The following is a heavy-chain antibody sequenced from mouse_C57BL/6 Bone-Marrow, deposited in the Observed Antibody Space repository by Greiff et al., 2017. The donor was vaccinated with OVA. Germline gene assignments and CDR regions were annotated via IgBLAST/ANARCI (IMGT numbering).Heavy chain of an antibody. V-gene: IGHV1-76*01. CDR2: IYPGSGNT. CDR1: GYTFTDYY. J-gene: IGHJ3*01. D-gene: IGHD2-1*01. Sequence: VQLQQSGAELVRPGASVKLSCKASGYTFTDYYINWVKQRPGQGLEWISRIYPGSGNTYYNEKFKGKATLTAEKSSSTAYMQLSSLTSEDSAVYFCARPPYGNYVAWFAYWGQGTLVTVSA. CDR3: ARPPYGNYVAWFAY.